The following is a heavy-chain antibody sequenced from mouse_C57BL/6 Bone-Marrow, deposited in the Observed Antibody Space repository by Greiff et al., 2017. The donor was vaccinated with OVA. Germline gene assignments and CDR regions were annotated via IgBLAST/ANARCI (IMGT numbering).Heavy chain of an antibody. CDR3: TRDLCDYDEGFDY. D-gene: IGHD2-4*01. V-gene: IGHV5-9-1*02. CDR1: GFTFSSYA. Sequence: DVMLVESGEGLVKPGGSLKLSCATSGFTFSSYAMSWVRQTPEKRLEWVAYISSGGDYIYYADTVKGRFTISRDNARNTLYLQMSSLKSEDTAMYYCTRDLCDYDEGFDYWGQGTTLTVSS. J-gene: IGHJ2*01. CDR2: ISSGGDYI.